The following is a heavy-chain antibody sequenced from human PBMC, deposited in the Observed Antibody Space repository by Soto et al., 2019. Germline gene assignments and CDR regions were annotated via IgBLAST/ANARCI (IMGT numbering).Heavy chain of an antibody. CDR2: ISSYTGNTYYQHSADT. CDR1: GYNFTNYH. D-gene: IGHD6-19*01. J-gene: IGHJ6*02. CDR3: ERKALAVGGLSYYGMDV. V-gene: IGHV1-18*04. Sequence: QVYLVQSGAEVKKPGASVKVSCKASGYNFTNYHIHWVRQAPGQGLEWMGWISSYTGNTYYQHSADTEYAQKFQGRAALATDTFTTSAYLELRGLRADDTAVYYCERKALAVGGLSYYGMDVWGPGTTVTVSS.